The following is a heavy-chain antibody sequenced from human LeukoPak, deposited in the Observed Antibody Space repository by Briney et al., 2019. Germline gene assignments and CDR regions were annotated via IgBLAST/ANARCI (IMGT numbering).Heavy chain of an antibody. CDR3: AKVTS. CDR2: ISYDGSNK. J-gene: IGHJ5*02. V-gene: IGHV3-30-3*01. CDR1: GFTFSSYA. Sequence: PGRSLRLSCAASGFTFSSYAMHWVRQAPGKGLEWVAVISYDGSNKYYADSVEGRFTISRDNSKNTLYLQMNSLRAEDTAVYYCAKVTSWGQGTLVTVSS.